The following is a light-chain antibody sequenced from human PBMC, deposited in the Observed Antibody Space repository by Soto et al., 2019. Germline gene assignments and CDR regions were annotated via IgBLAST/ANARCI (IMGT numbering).Light chain of an antibody. CDR3: QSYDSSLSAWV. J-gene: IGLJ3*02. CDR1: SSNIGAGYD. Sequence: QSVLTQPPSVSGAPGQRVTISCTGSSSNIGAGYDVHWYQQLPGTAPKLLIYGDNNRPSGVPDRFSGSNSGTSASLAITGLQAEDEADYYCQSYDSSLSAWVFGGGTKVTVL. V-gene: IGLV1-40*01. CDR2: GDN.